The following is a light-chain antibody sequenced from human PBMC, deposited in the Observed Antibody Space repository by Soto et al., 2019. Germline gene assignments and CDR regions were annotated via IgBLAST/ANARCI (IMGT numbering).Light chain of an antibody. Sequence: VLTQSPARLSLSPGERSTLSCRAGQSVSDYLAWYQQKHGQXPRXXFFDASNRATGVPDRFSAGGSGTDLTIIISSLEPEDCEVYYCQQRVNWPPTFGGGTKVDIK. J-gene: IGKJ4*01. CDR1: QSVSDY. V-gene: IGKV3-11*01. CDR2: DAS. CDR3: QQRVNWPPT.